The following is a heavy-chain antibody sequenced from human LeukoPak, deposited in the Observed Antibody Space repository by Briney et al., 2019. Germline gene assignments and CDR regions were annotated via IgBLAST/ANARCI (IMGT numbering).Heavy chain of an antibody. CDR2: TSFDGSNK. Sequence: PGGSLRLSCAASGFTFSTYAIHWVRQAPGKGLEWVAVTSFDGSNKFYADSAKGRFTISRDNSKTTVYLQMNSLRVEDTAVYYCARSGSDSSSWSGSYLDNWGQGTLVTVSS. J-gene: IGHJ4*02. CDR3: ARSGSDSSSWSGSYLDN. D-gene: IGHD6-13*01. V-gene: IGHV3-30-3*01. CDR1: GFTFSTYA.